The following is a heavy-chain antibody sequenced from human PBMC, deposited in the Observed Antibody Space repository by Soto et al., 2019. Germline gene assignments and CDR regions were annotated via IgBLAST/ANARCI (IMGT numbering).Heavy chain of an antibody. CDR3: ARGYYYDSSGYYPLFDY. J-gene: IGHJ4*02. V-gene: IGHV5-51*01. CDR2: IYPGDSDT. D-gene: IGHD3-22*01. CDR1: GYSFTSYW. Sequence: PGESLKISCKGSGYSFTSYWIGWVRQMPGKGLEWMGIIYPGDSDTRYSPSFQGQVTISADKSISTAYLQWSSLKAPDTAMYYCARGYYYDSSGYYPLFDYWGQGTLVTVSS.